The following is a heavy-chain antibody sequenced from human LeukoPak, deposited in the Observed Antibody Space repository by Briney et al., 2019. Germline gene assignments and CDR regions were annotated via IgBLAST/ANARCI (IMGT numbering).Heavy chain of an antibody. D-gene: IGHD3-10*01. V-gene: IGHV3-7*01. CDR1: GFTFTTYW. Sequence: PGGSLRLSCAASGFTFTTYWMSWVRQAPGKGLEWVANINQDGTEKYYVDSVKGRFTISRDNAKNSLYLQMNSLRAEDTAVYYCARVGITMVRGVPDYWGQGTLVTVSS. J-gene: IGHJ4*02. CDR2: INQDGTEK. CDR3: ARVGITMVRGVPDY.